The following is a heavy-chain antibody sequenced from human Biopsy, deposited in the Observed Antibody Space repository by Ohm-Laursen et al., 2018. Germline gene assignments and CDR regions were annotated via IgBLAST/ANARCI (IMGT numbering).Heavy chain of an antibody. CDR3: ARDIMNPIGGLVARSDVFDV. CDR1: GHTFTDYF. D-gene: IGHD3-16*02. Sequence: ASVKAFCKVYGHTFTDYFLHWVRQDPGQGPEWMGWISPSSGGTNYAQKFQGRFIMIRDTSATRGYMELSSLRSDDTAVYYCARDIMNPIGGLVARSDVFDVWGQGTMVTVSS. V-gene: IGHV1-2*02. CDR2: ISPSSGGT. J-gene: IGHJ3*01.